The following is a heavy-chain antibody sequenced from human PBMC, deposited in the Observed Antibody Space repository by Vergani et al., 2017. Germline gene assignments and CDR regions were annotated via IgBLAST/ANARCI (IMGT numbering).Heavy chain of an antibody. CDR1: GYTFTSYG. V-gene: IGHV1-18*01. Sequence: QVQLVQSGAEVKKPGASVKVSCKASGYTFTSYGISWVRQAPGQGLEWMGWISAYNGKTNYAQKLQGRVTMTTDTSTNTAYMELRSLRSDDTAVYFCARQXPGSGWSPGDFDDWGQGILVTVSS. CDR3: ARQXPGSGWSPGDFDD. J-gene: IGHJ4*02. CDR2: ISAYNGKT. D-gene: IGHD6-19*01.